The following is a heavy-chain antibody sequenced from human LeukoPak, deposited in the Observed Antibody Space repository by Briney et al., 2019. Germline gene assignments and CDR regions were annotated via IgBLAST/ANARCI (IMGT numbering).Heavy chain of an antibody. CDR3: AKGGFRGYEITLYYYYYGMDV. CDR2: ISGSGGST. V-gene: IGHV3-23*01. CDR1: GFTFSSYA. Sequence: GGSLRLSCAASGFTFSSYAMSWVRQAPGKGLEWVSAISGSGGSTYYADSVKGRFTISRDNSKNTLYLQMNSLRAEDTAVYYCAKGGFRGYEITLYYYYYGMDVWGQGTTVTVSS. J-gene: IGHJ6*02. D-gene: IGHD5-12*01.